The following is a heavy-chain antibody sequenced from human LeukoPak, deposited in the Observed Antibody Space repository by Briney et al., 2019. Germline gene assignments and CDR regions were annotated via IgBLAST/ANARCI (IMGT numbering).Heavy chain of an antibody. Sequence: GESLKISCKGSGYSFTTYWITWVRQMPGKGLEWMGRIDPSDSSTNYSPSFQGRVSMSADKSINTAYLQWSSLKASDTAFYYCARRRAYSSSWYANRYYFDYWGQGTLVTVSA. CDR1: GYSFTTYW. D-gene: IGHD6-13*01. J-gene: IGHJ4*02. CDR2: IDPSDSST. CDR3: ARRRAYSSSWYANRYYFDY. V-gene: IGHV5-10-1*01.